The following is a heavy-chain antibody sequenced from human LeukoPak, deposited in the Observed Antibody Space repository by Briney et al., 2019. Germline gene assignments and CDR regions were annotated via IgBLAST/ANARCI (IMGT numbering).Heavy chain of an antibody. CDR3: ARERITMVRGVIGGWYFDL. Sequence: SETLSLTCTVSGGSISSSSYYWGWIRQPPGKGLEWIGSIYYSGSTYYNPSLKSRVTISVDTSKNQFSLKLSSVTAADTAVYYCARERITMVRGVIGGWYFDLWGRGTLVTVSS. D-gene: IGHD3-10*01. J-gene: IGHJ2*01. CDR1: GGSISSSSYY. CDR2: IYYSGST. V-gene: IGHV4-39*01.